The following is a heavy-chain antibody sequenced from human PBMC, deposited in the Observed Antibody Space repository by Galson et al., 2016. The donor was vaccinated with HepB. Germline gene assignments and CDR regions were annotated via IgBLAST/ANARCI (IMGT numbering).Heavy chain of an antibody. D-gene: IGHD1-26*01. CDR2: SNQSGRT. J-gene: IGHJ4*02. CDR1: GGSFGGYY. V-gene: IGHV4-34*01. CDR3: ARGRPKHILGVTSGSDY. Sequence: SETLSLTCAVYGGSFGGYYLTWIRQPPGRGLEWIGESNQSGRTNYNPSLKSPVTISVGTSNNHSSLKLTSVTAADTATYYCARGRPKHILGVTSGSDYWGQGTLVTVSS.